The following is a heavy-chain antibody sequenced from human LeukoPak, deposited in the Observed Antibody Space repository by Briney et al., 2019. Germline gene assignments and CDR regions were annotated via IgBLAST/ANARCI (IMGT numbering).Heavy chain of an antibody. CDR1: GFTFSNAW. J-gene: IGHJ4*02. D-gene: IGHD6-19*01. Sequence: GGSLRLSCAASGFTFSNAWMSWVRQAPGKGLEWVGRIKSKTGGGTTDYAAPVKGRFTISRDDSKNTLYLQMNSLKTEDTAVYYCTTGGSGWPFDYWGQGTLVTVSS. CDR3: TTGGSGWPFDY. CDR2: IKSKTGGGTT. V-gene: IGHV3-15*01.